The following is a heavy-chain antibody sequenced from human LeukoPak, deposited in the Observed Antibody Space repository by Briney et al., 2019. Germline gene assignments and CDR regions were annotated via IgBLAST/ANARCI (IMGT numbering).Heavy chain of an antibody. D-gene: IGHD5-12*01. V-gene: IGHV3-23*01. CDR1: GLTFSNSG. J-gene: IGHJ4*02. Sequence: GGTLRLSCATSGLTFSNSGMSWVRQAPGKGLEWVSSIGGSNTNTYYADSVKGRFTVSRDNSKNTLYLQMNSLRADDTAIYYCARDLGWLHYADWGQGTLVTVSS. CDR2: IGGSNTNT. CDR3: ARDLGWLHYAD.